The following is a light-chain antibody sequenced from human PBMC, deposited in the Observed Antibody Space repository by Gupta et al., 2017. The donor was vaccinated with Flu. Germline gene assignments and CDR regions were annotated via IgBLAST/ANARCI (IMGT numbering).Light chain of an antibody. J-gene: IGKJ4*01. V-gene: IGKV3D-20*01. CDR3: QQYGSPLT. Sequence: GERATLAGGASQSIKNNYLAWYQQKPGLAPRLLIYDSSRRATGIPDRFSGSGSGTDFTLTISRLEPEDFAVYYCQQYGSPLTFGGGTTVETK. CDR2: DSS. CDR1: QSIKNNY.